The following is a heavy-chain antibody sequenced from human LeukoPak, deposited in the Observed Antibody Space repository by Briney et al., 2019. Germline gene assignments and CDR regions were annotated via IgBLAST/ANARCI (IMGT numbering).Heavy chain of an antibody. CDR3: ARDHSSSSQLLDY. CDR2: INPSGGHT. CDR1: GYTFANSY. D-gene: IGHD6-13*01. Sequence: GASVKVSCKASGYTFANSYIHWVRQAPGQGLEWMGLINPSGGHTTYTQKYQGRVTMTRDMSTSTVYMELTSLRSDDTAVYYCARDHSSSSQLLDYWGQGTLVTISS. V-gene: IGHV1-46*01. J-gene: IGHJ4*02.